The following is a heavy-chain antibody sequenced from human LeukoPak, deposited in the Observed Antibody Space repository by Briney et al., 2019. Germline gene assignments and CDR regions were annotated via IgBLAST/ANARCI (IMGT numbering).Heavy chain of an antibody. D-gene: IGHD6-13*01. CDR3: ARVISGSWSPFDY. Sequence: ASVTVSFTASGYTFTGYYMRWVRQAPGQGLEWMGWISAYNGNTNYAQKLQGRVTMTTDTSTSTAYMELRSLRSGDTAVYYCARVISGSWSPFDYWGQGTLVTVSS. V-gene: IGHV1-18*04. CDR2: ISAYNGNT. CDR1: GYTFTGYY. J-gene: IGHJ4*02.